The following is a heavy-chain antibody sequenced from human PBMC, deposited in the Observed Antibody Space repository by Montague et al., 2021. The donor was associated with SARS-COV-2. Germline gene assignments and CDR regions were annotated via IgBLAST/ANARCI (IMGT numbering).Heavy chain of an antibody. CDR3: ARLTTVASKGGYFFDY. CDR1: GGSTTSYH. V-gene: IGHV4-59*01. Sequence: SETLSLTCSISGGSTTSYHWSWIRQPPGKGLEYIGHIYYTGITTYSPSLGSRVTISLDASKNQFSLMLSSVTVADTAAYYCARLTTVASKGGYFFDYWGQGALATVSS. D-gene: IGHD4-23*01. CDR2: IYYTGIT. J-gene: IGHJ4*02.